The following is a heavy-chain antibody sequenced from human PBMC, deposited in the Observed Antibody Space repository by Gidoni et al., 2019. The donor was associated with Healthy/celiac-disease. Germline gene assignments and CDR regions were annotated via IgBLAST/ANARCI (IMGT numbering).Heavy chain of an antibody. CDR1: GFTFSSYG. Sequence: QVQLVASGGGVVQPGRTLRLSCAASGFTFSSYGLHWVRQAPGKGLEWVAVISYDGSNKYYADSVKGRFTIYRDNSKNTLYLQMNSLRAEDTAVYYCAKDLDYYYDSSGYPLYYYGMDVWGQGTTVTVSS. V-gene: IGHV3-30*18. J-gene: IGHJ6*02. CDR3: AKDLDYYYDSSGYPLYYYGMDV. D-gene: IGHD3-22*01. CDR2: ISYDGSNK.